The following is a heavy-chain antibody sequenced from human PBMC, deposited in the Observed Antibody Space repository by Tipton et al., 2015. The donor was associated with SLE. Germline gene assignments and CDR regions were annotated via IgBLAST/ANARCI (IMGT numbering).Heavy chain of an antibody. J-gene: IGHJ4*02. CDR3: VRDRGYAHFDY. CDR1: GGSISSDDYY. D-gene: IGHD5-12*01. CDR2: ISYSGST. V-gene: IGHV4-30-4*01. Sequence: TLSLTCTVSGGSISSDDYYWSWIRQHPGKGLEWIGHISYSGSTYYNPSLKSRVTISVDTSKNQFSLKLSSVTAADTAVYNCVRDRGYAHFDYWGQGTLVTVSS.